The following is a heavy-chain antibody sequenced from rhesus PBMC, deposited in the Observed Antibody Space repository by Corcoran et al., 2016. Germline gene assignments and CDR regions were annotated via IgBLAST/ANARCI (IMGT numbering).Heavy chain of an antibody. CDR1: GFSFSLLGTG. V-gene: IGHV2-95*01. Sequence: QVTLKESGPALVNPAQTLTLTCTFSGFSFSLLGTGVGWIRQPPGKPLEWLASIFWNDNTHYNAMQKNTLPISKDTSKNQVVLTMTNMDPVDTGTYFCVGVACSGIYCPSDRYGLDSWGQGVVVAVSS. J-gene: IGHJ6*01. CDR2: IFWNDNT. D-gene: IGHD2-27*01. CDR3: VGVACSGIYCPSDRYGLDS.